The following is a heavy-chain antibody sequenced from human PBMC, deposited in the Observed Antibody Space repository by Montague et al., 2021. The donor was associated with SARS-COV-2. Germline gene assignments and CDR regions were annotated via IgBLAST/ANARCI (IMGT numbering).Heavy chain of an antibody. D-gene: IGHD2-8*02. V-gene: IGHV4-34*01. CDR3: ARIVRVHYYYYYGMDV. CDR1: GGSFSGYY. CDR2: IYHSRST. Sequence: SETLSLTCAVYGGSFSGYYWSWIRQPPGKGLEWIGEIYHSRSTNYNPSLKSRVTISVDTSKNQFSLKLSSVTAADTAVYYCARIVRVHYYYYYGMDVWGQGTTVTVSS. J-gene: IGHJ6*02.